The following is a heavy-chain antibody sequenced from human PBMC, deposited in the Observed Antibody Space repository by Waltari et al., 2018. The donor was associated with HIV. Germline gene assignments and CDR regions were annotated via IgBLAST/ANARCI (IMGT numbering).Heavy chain of an antibody. J-gene: IGHJ4*02. CDR3: ASFPINDYNNKRLGY. CDR2: INSDGSST. D-gene: IGHD4-4*01. V-gene: IGHV3-74*01. CDR1: GFTIRRYW. Sequence: VQLVKYGGGLVQPGRSLRRPCAGSGFTIRRYWTHWVRQAAGKGLMWVSRINSDGSSTTYADSVKGRFTISRDNAKNTLYLQMNSLSAEDTAVYYCASFPINDYNNKRLGYWGQGTLVTVSS.